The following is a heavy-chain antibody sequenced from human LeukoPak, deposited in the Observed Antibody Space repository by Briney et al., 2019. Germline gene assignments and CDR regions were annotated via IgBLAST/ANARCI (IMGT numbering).Heavy chain of an antibody. CDR1: GYTFTSYG. CDR3: ARVKSPQSLYYYYGMDV. CDR2: ISAYNGNT. Sequence: ASVKVSCKASGYTFTSYGISWVRQAPGQGLEWMGWISAYNGNTNYAQKLQGRVTMTTDTSTSTAYMELRSLRSDDTAVYYCARVKSPQSLYYYYGMDVWGQGTTVTVSS. D-gene: IGHD1-26*01. V-gene: IGHV1-18*01. J-gene: IGHJ6*02.